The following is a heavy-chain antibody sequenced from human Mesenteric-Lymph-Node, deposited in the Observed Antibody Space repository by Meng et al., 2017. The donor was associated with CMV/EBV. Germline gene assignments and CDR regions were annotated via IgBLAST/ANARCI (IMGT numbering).Heavy chain of an antibody. CDR2: IYYSGST. D-gene: IGHD2-21*01. CDR3: ASRLPLYDAFDI. CDR1: GGSISSYY. V-gene: IGHV4-59*01. J-gene: IGHJ3*02. Sequence: SETLSLTCTVSGGSISSYYWSWIRQPPGKGLEWIGYIYYSGSTNCNPSLKSRVTISVDTSKNQFSLKLSSVTAADTAVYYCASRLPLYDAFDIWGQGTMVTVSS.